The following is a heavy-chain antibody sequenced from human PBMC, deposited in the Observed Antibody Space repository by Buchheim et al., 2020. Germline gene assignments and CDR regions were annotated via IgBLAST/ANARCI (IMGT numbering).Heavy chain of an antibody. CDR1: GFTFTNYW. J-gene: IGHJ4*02. CDR3: ARSPDGFDY. CDR2: IKQDGSEK. V-gene: IGHV3-7*01. Sequence: EVQLVESGGDLVQPGGFLRLSCTASGFTFTNYWMSWVRQAPGKGLEWVANIKQDGSEKYYVDSVKGRFTISRDNAKNSLYLQMNSLRAEDTAVYYCARSPDGFDYWGQGTL.